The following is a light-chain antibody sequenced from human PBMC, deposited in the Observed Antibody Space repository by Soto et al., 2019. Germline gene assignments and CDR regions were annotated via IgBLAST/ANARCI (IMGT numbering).Light chain of an antibody. CDR1: QDISNH. Sequence: DIQLTQSPSSLSASVGDRVTITCQASQDISNHLNWYQQKPGKAPNLLIYDASDLETGVPSRFSGGGSGTFFGFTINSLQPEDIATYYCQKHDGVPLFGPGTKVEIK. CDR2: DAS. V-gene: IGKV1-33*01. CDR3: QKHDGVPL. J-gene: IGKJ3*01.